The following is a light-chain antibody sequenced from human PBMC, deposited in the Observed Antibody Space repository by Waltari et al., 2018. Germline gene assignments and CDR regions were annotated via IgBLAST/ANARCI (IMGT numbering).Light chain of an antibody. Sequence: EIVMTQSPAILSVSPGESATLSCRASQGVSSHLAWYQQTPGQAPRLLIYGASTRATGVPVRYSGSGSGTEFTLTISSLQSEDFAAYYCQHYFNWPRTFGQGTKVEVK. CDR1: QGVSSH. V-gene: IGKV3-15*01. J-gene: IGKJ1*01. CDR3: QHYFNWPRT. CDR2: GAS.